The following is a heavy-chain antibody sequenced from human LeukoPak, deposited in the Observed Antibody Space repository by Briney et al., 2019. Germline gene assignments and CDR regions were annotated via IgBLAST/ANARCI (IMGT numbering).Heavy chain of an antibody. CDR3: ARGGAKGYSSGWYYFDY. CDR2: ISYDGSNK. D-gene: IGHD6-19*01. V-gene: IGHV3-30-3*01. J-gene: IGHJ4*02. CDR1: GFTFSSYA. Sequence: GGSLRLSCAASGFTFSSYAMHWVRQAPGKGLEWVAVISYDGSNKYYADSVKGRFTISRDNSKNTLYLQMNSLRAEDTAVYYCARGGAKGYSSGWYYFDYWGQGTLVTVSS.